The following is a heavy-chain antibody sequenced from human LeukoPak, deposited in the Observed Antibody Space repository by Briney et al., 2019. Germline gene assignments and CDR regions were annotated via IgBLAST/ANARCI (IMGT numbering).Heavy chain of an antibody. J-gene: IGHJ4*02. D-gene: IGHD3-22*01. CDR1: GGSFSDYY. CDR3: ARDFDTSGYYFHY. Sequence: SETLSLTCAVYGGSFSDYYWSWIAQPPGKGLEWIGEINHSGTTVYSPSLKSRLTISLDTSKNQFSLKLTSVTAADTAVYYCARDFDTSGYYFHYWGQGTLVTVSS. CDR2: INHSGTT. V-gene: IGHV4-34*01.